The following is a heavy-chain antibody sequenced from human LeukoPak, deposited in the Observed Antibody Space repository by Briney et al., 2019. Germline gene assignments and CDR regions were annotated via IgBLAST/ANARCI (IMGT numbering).Heavy chain of an antibody. J-gene: IGHJ6*03. V-gene: IGHV4-39*01. CDR1: GDSISSSSYY. CDR3: ARGAYYYYYYMDV. Sequence: SETLSLTCTVSGDSISSSSYYWGWIRQPPGKGLEWIGTIFYSGTTYYNPSLKSRVTISVDTSKNQFSLKLSSVTAADTAVYYCARGAYYYYYYMDVWGKGTTVTISS. CDR2: IFYSGTT.